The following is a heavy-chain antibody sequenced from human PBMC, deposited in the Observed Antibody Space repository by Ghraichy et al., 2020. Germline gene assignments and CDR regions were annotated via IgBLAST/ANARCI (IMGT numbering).Heavy chain of an antibody. D-gene: IGHD5-18*01. Sequence: GGSLRLSCAASGFTFSNYAMHWGRQAPGKGLEWVAVISYDGSNKYYADFVKGRFTISRDNSKNTLYLQMNSLRAEDTAVYYCARGDRIQLLDYWGQGTLVTVSS. V-gene: IGHV3-30-3*01. CDR1: GFTFSNYA. J-gene: IGHJ4*02. CDR3: ARGDRIQLLDY. CDR2: ISYDGSNK.